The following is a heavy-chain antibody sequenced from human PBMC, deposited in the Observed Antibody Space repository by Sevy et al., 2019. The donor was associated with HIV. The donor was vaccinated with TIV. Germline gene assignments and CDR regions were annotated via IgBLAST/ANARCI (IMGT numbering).Heavy chain of an antibody. J-gene: IGHJ3*02. CDR1: GFTFSSYS. Sequence: GGSLRLSCAASGFTFSSYSMNWVRQAPGKGLEWVSSISSSSSYIYYADSVKGRFTISRDNAKNSLYLQMNSLRAEETDVYYCERELRFLEWLDAFDIWGQGTMVTVSS. V-gene: IGHV3-21*01. CDR2: ISSSSSYI. CDR3: ERELRFLEWLDAFDI. D-gene: IGHD3-3*01.